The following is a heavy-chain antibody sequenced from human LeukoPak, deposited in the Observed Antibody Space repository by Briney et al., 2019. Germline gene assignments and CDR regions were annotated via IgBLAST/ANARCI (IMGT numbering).Heavy chain of an antibody. CDR3: ARDIVVVPAAMPASGYYYYGMDV. Sequence: GGSLRLSCAASGFTFSSYGMHWVRQAPGKGLEWVAVISYDGSNKYYADSVKGRFTISRDNSKNTLYLQMNSLRAEDTAVYYCARDIVVVPAAMPASGYYYYGMDVWGQGTTVTVSS. CDR1: GFTFSSYG. J-gene: IGHJ6*02. CDR2: ISYDGSNK. V-gene: IGHV3-30*03. D-gene: IGHD2-2*01.